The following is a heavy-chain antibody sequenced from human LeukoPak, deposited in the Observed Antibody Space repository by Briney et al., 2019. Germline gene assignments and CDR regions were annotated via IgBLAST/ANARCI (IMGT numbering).Heavy chain of an antibody. D-gene: IGHD2-15*01. CDR2: ISAYNGNT. CDR1: GYTFTSYG. CDR3: ARAILGYCSGGSCYHAQLDY. J-gene: IGHJ4*02. V-gene: IGHV1-18*01. Sequence: GASVKVSCKASGYTFTSYGISWVRQAPGQGLEWMGWISAYNGNTNYAQKLQGRVTMTTDTSTSTAYMELRSLRSDDTAVYYCARAILGYCSGGSCYHAQLDYWGQGTLVTVPS.